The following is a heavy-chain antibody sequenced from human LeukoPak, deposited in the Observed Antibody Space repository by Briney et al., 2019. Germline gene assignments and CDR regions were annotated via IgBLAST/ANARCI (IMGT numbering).Heavy chain of an antibody. CDR3: ARFEGDYGDYARAPTPTRTDY. CDR1: GGSISSGSYY. V-gene: IGHV4-61*02. Sequence: PSETLSLTCTVSGGSISSGSYYWSWIRQPAGKGLEWIGRIYTSGSTNYNPSLKSRVTISVDTSKNQFSLKLSSVTAADTAVYYWARFEGDYGDYARAPTPTRTDYWGQGTLVTVSS. D-gene: IGHD4-17*01. J-gene: IGHJ4*02. CDR2: IYTSGST.